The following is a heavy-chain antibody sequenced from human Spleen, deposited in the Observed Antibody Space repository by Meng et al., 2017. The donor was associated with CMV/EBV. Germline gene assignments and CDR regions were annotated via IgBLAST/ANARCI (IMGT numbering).Heavy chain of an antibody. J-gene: IGHJ6*02. CDR2: IFSNDEK. Sequence: SGPTLVKPTETLTLTCTVSGFSLSSGRMGVNWIRQPPGKALEWLAHIFSNDEKSYSTSLKSRLTIYKDISGSQVGLTMTNMDPADTATYYCARTGPVPYYYGMDVWGQGTSVTVSS. V-gene: IGHV2-26*01. CDR3: ARTGPVPYYYGMDV. D-gene: IGHD2-2*01. CDR1: GFSLSSGRMG.